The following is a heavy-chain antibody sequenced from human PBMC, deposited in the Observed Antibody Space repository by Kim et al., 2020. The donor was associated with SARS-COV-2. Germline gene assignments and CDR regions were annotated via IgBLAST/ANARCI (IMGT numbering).Heavy chain of an antibody. V-gene: IGHV3-73*01. J-gene: IGHJ4*02. D-gene: IGHD6-19*01. CDR3: TRQNIAVAGRGVDY. Sequence: AASVKGRVTIYRDDSKNTAYLKMNSLKTEDTAVYYCTRQNIAVAGRGVDYWGQGTLVTVSS.